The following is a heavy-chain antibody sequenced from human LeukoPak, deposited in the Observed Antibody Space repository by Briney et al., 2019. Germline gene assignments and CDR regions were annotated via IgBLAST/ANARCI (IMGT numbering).Heavy chain of an antibody. D-gene: IGHD2/OR15-2a*01. J-gene: IGHJ4*02. Sequence: GGSLRLSCAASGFTFNYAWMSWVRQTPGKGLEWLGRINTKSDGGTSDYAAPVKGRFTISRDDSKNTVYLQMNSLKTDDTAVYYCTTGLTFWGQGTLVTVSS. CDR2: INTKSDGGTS. CDR1: GFTFNYAW. CDR3: TTGLTF. V-gene: IGHV3-15*01.